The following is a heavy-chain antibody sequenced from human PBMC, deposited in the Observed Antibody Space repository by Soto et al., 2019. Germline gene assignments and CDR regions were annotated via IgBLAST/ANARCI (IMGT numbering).Heavy chain of an antibody. CDR2: ISGSGGST. J-gene: IGHJ4*02. Sequence: EVQLLESGGGLVQPGGSLRLSCAASGFTFSSYAMSWVRQAPGKGLEWVSAISGSGGSTYYADSVKGRFTISRDNSKNTLYLQMHSWRLEYTAGYSSSKDRPFGEFPDYWGQGTLVTGSP. D-gene: IGHD3-10*01. V-gene: IGHV3-23*01. CDR1: GFTFSSYA. CDR3: SKDRPFGEFPDY.